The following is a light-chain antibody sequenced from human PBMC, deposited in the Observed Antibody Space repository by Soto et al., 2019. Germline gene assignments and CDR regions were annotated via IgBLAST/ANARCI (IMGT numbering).Light chain of an antibody. J-gene: IGKJ4*01. V-gene: IGKV3-11*01. CDR2: DAS. Sequence: EIVLTQSPATLSLSPGERATVSCRASQNVYSYLAWYQQKPGQAPRLLIYDASNRATGIPTRFSGSGSGTDFTLTISSLEPEDFAVYYCQQRTDWRLTFGGGTKVEVK. CDR3: QQRTDWRLT. CDR1: QNVYSY.